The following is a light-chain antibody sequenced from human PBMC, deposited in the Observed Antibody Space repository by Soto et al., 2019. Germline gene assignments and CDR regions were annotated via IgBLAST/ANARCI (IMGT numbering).Light chain of an antibody. J-gene: IGLJ3*02. CDR3: LLYYGGPLV. CDR1: TGAVTSGHY. Sequence: QTVVTQEPSLTVSPGGTVTLTCASSTGAVTSGHYPYWFQQKPGQAPKTLIYDTSNKHSWTPARLSGSLLGGKAALTLSGAQPEDEADYYCLLYYGGPLVFGGGTQLTVL. CDR2: DTS. V-gene: IGLV7-46*01.